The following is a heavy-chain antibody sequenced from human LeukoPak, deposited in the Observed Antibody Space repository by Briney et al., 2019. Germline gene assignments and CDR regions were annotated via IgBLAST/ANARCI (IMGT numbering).Heavy chain of an antibody. J-gene: IGHJ6*03. V-gene: IGHV4-59*01. CDR1: GGSISNFY. Sequence: PSETLSLTCTVSGGSISNFYWSWIRQFPGKGLEWIGYIYYSGSTNYNPSLKSRVTISVDTSKNQFSLKLSSVTAADTAVYYCARALYYYDSSGDYYYYYYMDVWGKGTTVTVSS. CDR2: IYYSGST. D-gene: IGHD3-22*01. CDR3: ARALYYYDSSGDYYYYYYMDV.